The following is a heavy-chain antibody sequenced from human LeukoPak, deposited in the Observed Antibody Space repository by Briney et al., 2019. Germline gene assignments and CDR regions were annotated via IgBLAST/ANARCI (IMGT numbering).Heavy chain of an antibody. J-gene: IGHJ6*03. Sequence: GASVKVSCKASGGTFSSYAISWVRQAPGQGLEWMGGIIPIFGTANYAQKFQGRVTITVDKSTSTAYMELSSLRSEDTAVYYCARASGGVAGGYYHYYMDVWGKGTTVTVSS. CDR1: GGTFSSYA. CDR3: ARASGGVAGGYYHYYMDV. CDR2: IIPIFGTA. D-gene: IGHD6-19*01. V-gene: IGHV1-69*06.